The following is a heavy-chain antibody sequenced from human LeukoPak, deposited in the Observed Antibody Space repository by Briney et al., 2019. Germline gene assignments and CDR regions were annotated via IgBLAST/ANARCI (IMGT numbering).Heavy chain of an antibody. D-gene: IGHD6-13*01. V-gene: IGHV3-48*03. CDR2: ISSSGSTI. J-gene: IGHJ5*02. CDR3: ASRYSSSWYQTPANWFDP. Sequence: GGSLRLSCAAFGFTFSSYEMNWVRQAPGKGLEWVSYISSSGSTIYYADSVKGRFTISRDNAKNSLYLQMNSLRAEGTAVYYCASRYSSSWYQTPANWFDPWGQGTLVTVSS. CDR1: GFTFSSYE.